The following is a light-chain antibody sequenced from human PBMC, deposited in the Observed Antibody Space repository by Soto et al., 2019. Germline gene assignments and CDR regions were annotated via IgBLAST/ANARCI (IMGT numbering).Light chain of an antibody. Sequence: QSVLTQPDSVSGSPGQSITISCSGTSSDVGGYTYVSWYQQHPGKAPKVIIYEVSNRPSGVSSRFSGSKSGKTASLTISGLQAEDEADYYCSSYTSSSTPYVFGTGTKVTVL. CDR2: EVS. V-gene: IGLV2-14*01. CDR1: SSDVGGYTY. J-gene: IGLJ1*01. CDR3: SSYTSSSTPYV.